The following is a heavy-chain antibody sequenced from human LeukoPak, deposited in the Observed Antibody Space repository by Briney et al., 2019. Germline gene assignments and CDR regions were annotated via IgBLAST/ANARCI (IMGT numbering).Heavy chain of an antibody. J-gene: IGHJ3*02. D-gene: IGHD2-15*01. Sequence: GGSLRLSCAASGFIFSSYWMYWVRQAPGKGLVWVSRINNDGTGTTFADSVKGRFTISRDNAKNTLYLQMNSLRAEDTAVYYCARGGAYHAFDIWGQGTMVTVSS. CDR3: ARGGAYHAFDI. CDR2: INNDGTGT. V-gene: IGHV3-74*01. CDR1: GFIFSSYW.